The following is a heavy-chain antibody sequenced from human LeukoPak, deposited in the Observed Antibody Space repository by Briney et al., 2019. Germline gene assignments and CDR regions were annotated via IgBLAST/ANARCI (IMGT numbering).Heavy chain of an antibody. CDR1: GFTFNNYA. D-gene: IGHD6-19*01. CDR2: ISSSGVST. CDR3: AKRGSACYSDY. V-gene: IGHV3-23*01. J-gene: IGHJ4*02. Sequence: GGSLRLSCAASGFTFNNYAVNWVRQAPGKGLEWVSGISSSGVSTYYADSVKGRFTISRDNSKNTLYLQMNSLRAEDTAVYYCAKRGSACYSDYWGQGTLVTVSS.